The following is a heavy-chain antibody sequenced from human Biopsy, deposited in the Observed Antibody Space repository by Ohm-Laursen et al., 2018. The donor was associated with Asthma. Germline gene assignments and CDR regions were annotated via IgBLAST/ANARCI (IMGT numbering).Heavy chain of an antibody. D-gene: IGHD2-2*01. J-gene: IGHJ6*02. Sequence: SLRLSYSASGFTFGNFWMSWGRQTPGKGLEWVATITGDGSQKFYVDSVTGRFTISRDNSKNSLYLQMNSLRAEDTAVYYCARGGYCTSPTCPWGRYATDVWGQGTMVTVSS. CDR2: ITGDGSQK. V-gene: IGHV3-7*01. CDR1: GFTFGNFW. CDR3: ARGGYCTSPTCPWGRYATDV.